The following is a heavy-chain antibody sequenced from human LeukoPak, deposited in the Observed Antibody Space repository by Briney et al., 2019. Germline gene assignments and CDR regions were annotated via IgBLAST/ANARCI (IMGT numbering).Heavy chain of an antibody. CDR3: WLHYGMDV. V-gene: IGHV3-64*04. CDR2: ISPDGGNT. CDR1: GFTFSSYA. Sequence: HPGGSLRLSCSASGFTFSSYAMHWVRQAPGKGLEYVSAISPDGGNTYYADSVKGRFSISRDNFKNTLYLQMNSLRAEDTAVYYCWLHYGMDVWGQGTTVTVYS. J-gene: IGHJ6*02. D-gene: IGHD5-12*01.